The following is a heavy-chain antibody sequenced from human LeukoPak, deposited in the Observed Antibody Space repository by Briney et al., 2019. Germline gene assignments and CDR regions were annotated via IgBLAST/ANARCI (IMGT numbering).Heavy chain of an antibody. Sequence: GGSLRLSSVASGFTFTQYWMTWVRQAPGKGLEWVARLHPDGSERNYVGSVEGRFTVFGDNAKSSLFLQMHSLRVEDTAVCYCARGGYSFDYLGQGTLVTVPS. CDR2: LHPDGSER. J-gene: IGHJ4*02. CDR1: GFTFTQYW. CDR3: ARGGYSFDY. V-gene: IGHV3-7*01. D-gene: IGHD5-12*01.